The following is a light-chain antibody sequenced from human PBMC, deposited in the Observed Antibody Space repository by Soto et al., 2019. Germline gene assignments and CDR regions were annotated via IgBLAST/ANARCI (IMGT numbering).Light chain of an antibody. CDR2: GAS. CDR1: QSVTNSY. Sequence: EIVMTQSPVTLSVSPGEGATLSCRASQSVTNSYLAWYQQKPGQAPRLLIFGASTRAAGIPARFSGSGSGTEFTLTISSLQSEDFAVYYCQQYSNWPLTFGGGTKVDIK. J-gene: IGKJ4*01. CDR3: QQYSNWPLT. V-gene: IGKV3-15*01.